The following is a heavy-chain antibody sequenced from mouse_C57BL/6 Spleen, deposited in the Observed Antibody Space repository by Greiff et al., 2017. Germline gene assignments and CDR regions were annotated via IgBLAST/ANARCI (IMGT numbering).Heavy chain of an antibody. CDR2: IYPGDGDT. V-gene: IGHV1-82*01. CDR3: ARTDGDFDGLDD. J-gene: IGHJ3*01. D-gene: IGHD2-13*01. Sequence: QVQLKESGPELVKPGASVKISCKASGYAFSSSWMNWVKQRPGKGLEWIGRIYPGDGDTNYNGKFKGKATLTADKSSSTAYMQLRRLKAEDAAVYCCARTDGDFDGLDDWGQGNMVKVSA. CDR1: GYAFSSSW.